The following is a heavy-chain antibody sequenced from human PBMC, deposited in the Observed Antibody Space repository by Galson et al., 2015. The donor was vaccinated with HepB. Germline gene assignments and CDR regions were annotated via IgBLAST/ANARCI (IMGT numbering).Heavy chain of an antibody. CDR2: ISTSSSYI. J-gene: IGHJ5*02. Sequence: SLRLSCAASGFTFSSYTMNWVRQAPGKGLEWVSSISTSSSYIYYADSVKGRFTISRDNAKNSLYLQMNSLRAEDTAVYYCARDGSSGWYSRELCYWFDPWGQGTLVTVSS. CDR3: ARDGSSGWYSRELCYWFDP. D-gene: IGHD6-19*01. V-gene: IGHV3-21*01. CDR1: GFTFSSYT.